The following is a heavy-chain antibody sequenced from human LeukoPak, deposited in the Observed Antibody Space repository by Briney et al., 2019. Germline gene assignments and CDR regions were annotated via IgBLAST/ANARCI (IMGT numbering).Heavy chain of an antibody. CDR3: ATGPGSGSYFFDY. CDR1: GGSFSGYY. CDR2: INHSGST. Sequence: SETLSLTRAVYGGSFSGYYWSWIRQPPGKGLEWIGEINHSGSTNYNPSLKSRVTISVDTSKNQFSLKLSSVTAADTAVYYCATGPGSGSYFFDYWGQGTLVTVSS. D-gene: IGHD3-10*01. J-gene: IGHJ4*02. V-gene: IGHV4-34*01.